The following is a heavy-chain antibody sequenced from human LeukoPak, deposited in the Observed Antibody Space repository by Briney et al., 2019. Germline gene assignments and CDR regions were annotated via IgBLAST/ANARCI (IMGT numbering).Heavy chain of an antibody. Sequence: SGGSLSLSFEASGLTFSPYAMHWFRQAPGKGLEWVAGISYVGSDDGTNKYYADSVKGRFTISRDNSKNTLFLQMNSLRAEDTAVYYCARSYYDILTGYYLYYFDFWGQGTLVTVSS. J-gene: IGHJ4*02. CDR3: ARSYYDILTGYYLYYFDF. CDR2: ISYVGSDDGTNK. V-gene: IGHV3-30*04. CDR1: GLTFSPYA. D-gene: IGHD3-9*01.